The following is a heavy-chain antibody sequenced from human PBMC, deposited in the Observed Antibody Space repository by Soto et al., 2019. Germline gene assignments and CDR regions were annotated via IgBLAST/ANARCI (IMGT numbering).Heavy chain of an antibody. Sequence: PSETLSLTCTVSGGSMRSQYWSWIRQPPGKGLEWIGYVYHSGRTNYNPSLKSRVTISVDTSKNHFSLKLSSVTAADTAVYYCAAVYRYRSTYFDYWGQGTLVTVSS. CDR3: AAVYRYRSTYFDY. CDR1: GGSMRSQY. V-gene: IGHV4-59*11. CDR2: VYHSGRT. J-gene: IGHJ4*02. D-gene: IGHD1-1*01.